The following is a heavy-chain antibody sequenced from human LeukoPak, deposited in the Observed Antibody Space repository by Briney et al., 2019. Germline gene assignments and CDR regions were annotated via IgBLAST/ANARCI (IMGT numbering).Heavy chain of an antibody. V-gene: IGHV3-23*01. J-gene: IGHJ4*02. CDR2: TSGSDGST. CDR3: AKVNWGSGRFFDY. Sequence: GGSLRLSCAASGFSFSNHAMSWVRQAPGKGLEWVSVTSGSDGSTYYADSVKGRLTISRDDSKNTLYLQVNSLRAEDTAVYYCAKVNWGSGRFFDYWGQGALVTVSS. CDR1: GFSFSNHA. D-gene: IGHD7-27*01.